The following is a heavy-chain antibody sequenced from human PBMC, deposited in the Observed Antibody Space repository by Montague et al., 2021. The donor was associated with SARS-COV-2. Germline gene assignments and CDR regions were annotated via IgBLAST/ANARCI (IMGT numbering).Heavy chain of an antibody. CDR1: GDSIGSGGFY. CDR3: ARGGFYDCAATSCTTTDAFDI. J-gene: IGHJ3*02. Sequence: TLSLTCSVSGDSIGSGGFYSTWIRHLPGKGLEWLGNIYHSGSTYFNPSLKSRLTMSVDTSKQHFSLNLTSVTAADTAVYYCARGGFYDCAATSCTTTDAFDIWGQGTMVTVSS. V-gene: IGHV4-31*03. D-gene: IGHD2-2*01. CDR2: IYHSGST.